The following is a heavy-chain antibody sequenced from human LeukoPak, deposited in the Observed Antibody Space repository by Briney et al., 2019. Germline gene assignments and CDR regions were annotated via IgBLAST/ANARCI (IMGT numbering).Heavy chain of an antibody. Sequence: GGSLRLSCAASGFTFSSYAMSWVRQAPGKGLEWVSAISGSGGSTYYADSVKGRFTISRDNFKNTLYLQMNSLRAEDTAVYYCAKDLSIAVAGCFDYWGQGTLVTVSS. D-gene: IGHD6-19*01. CDR3: AKDLSIAVAGCFDY. J-gene: IGHJ4*02. CDR2: ISGSGGST. V-gene: IGHV3-23*01. CDR1: GFTFSSYA.